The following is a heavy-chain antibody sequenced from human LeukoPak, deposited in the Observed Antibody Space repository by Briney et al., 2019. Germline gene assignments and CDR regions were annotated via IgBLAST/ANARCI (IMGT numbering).Heavy chain of an antibody. CDR1: EFTFNSYW. J-gene: IGHJ6*03. Sequence: GGSLRLSCAASEFTFNSYWMNWVRQAPGKGLEWVANIKQDESEKFYVDSVKGRFTISRDNAKNSLYLQMNSLTAEDTAVYYCARGYYYYYYYMDVWGKGTTVTVSS. V-gene: IGHV3-7*04. CDR2: IKQDESEK. CDR3: ARGYYYYYYYMDV.